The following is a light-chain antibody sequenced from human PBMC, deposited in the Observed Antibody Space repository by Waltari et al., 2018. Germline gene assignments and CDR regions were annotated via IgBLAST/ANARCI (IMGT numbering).Light chain of an antibody. J-gene: IGLJ3*02. CDR3: LLFFDNSRV. Sequence: QTVVTQEPSLTVSPGGTVTLTCASSAGEVTSGHHANWLQQRPGQPPSLLFFSTTDNHPPPPARFSGSLLGGKAALTLSEVQSEDEADYYCLLFFDNSRVFGGGTKLTVL. CDR2: STT. V-gene: IGLV7-43*01. CDR1: AGEVTSGHH.